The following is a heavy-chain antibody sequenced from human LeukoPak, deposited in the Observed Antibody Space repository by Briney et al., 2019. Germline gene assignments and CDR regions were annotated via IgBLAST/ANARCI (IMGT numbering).Heavy chain of an antibody. Sequence: GASVKVSCKASGYTFTGYYMHWVRQAPGQGLEWMGWINPNSGGTNYAQKFQGRVTMTRDTSISTAYMELSRLRSDDTAVYYCARARGGATAIKAKGLDYWGQGTLVTVSS. CDR2: INPNSGGT. CDR1: GYTFTGYY. D-gene: IGHD2-21*02. V-gene: IGHV1-2*02. J-gene: IGHJ4*02. CDR3: ARARGGATAIKAKGLDY.